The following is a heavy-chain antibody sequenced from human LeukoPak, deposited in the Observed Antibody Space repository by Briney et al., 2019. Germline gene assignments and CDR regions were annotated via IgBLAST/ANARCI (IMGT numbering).Heavy chain of an antibody. D-gene: IGHD6-19*01. CDR2: IYYSGNA. CDR3: ARHLRAVAGGRYFDY. Sequence: KPSETLSLTCTDSGGSIGSSSYYWGWIRQPQGKGLEWIGSIYYSGNAYYNPSVRSRVSISVDTSKNHFSLKLSSVTAADTAVYYCARHLRAVAGGRYFDYWGQGTQVTVSS. V-gene: IGHV4-39*01. J-gene: IGHJ4*02. CDR1: GGSIGSSSYY.